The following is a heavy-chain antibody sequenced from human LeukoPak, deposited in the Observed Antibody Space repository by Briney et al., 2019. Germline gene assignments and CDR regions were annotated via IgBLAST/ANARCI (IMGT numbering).Heavy chain of an antibody. Sequence: GASVKVSCTASGYTFTSYYMHWVRQAPGQGLEWMGIITPSGGSTSYAQKFQGRVTMTRDTSTSTVYMELSSLRSEDTAVYYCARDGQRRRITIFGVVITPYYFDYWGQGTLVTVSS. D-gene: IGHD3-3*01. CDR3: ARDGQRRRITIFGVVITPYYFDY. J-gene: IGHJ4*02. V-gene: IGHV1-46*01. CDR1: GYTFTSYY. CDR2: ITPSGGST.